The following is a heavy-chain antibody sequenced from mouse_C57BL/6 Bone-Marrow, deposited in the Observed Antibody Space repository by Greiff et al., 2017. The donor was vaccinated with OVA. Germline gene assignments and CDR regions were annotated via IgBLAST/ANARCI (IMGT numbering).Heavy chain of an antibody. CDR2: INPNNGGT. Sequence: EVKLQESGPELVKPGASVKIPCKASGYTFTDYNMDWVKQSHGKSLEWIGDINPNNGGTIYNQKFKGKATLTVDKSSSTAYMELRSLTSEDTAVYYCARKYYYGSEAWFAYWGQGTLVTVSA. CDR3: ARKYYYGSEAWFAY. J-gene: IGHJ3*01. CDR1: GYTFTDYN. V-gene: IGHV1-18*01. D-gene: IGHD1-1*01.